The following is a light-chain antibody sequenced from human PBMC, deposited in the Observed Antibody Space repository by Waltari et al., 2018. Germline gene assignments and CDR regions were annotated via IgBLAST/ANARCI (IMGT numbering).Light chain of an antibody. V-gene: IGKV3-20*01. J-gene: IGKJ2*01. CDR2: GAS. Sequence: EIVLTESPGTLSLSPGARATLSCRASQSLTRRYLAWYQQNPGQAPMLLIYGASSMAAGIPDSFSGSGSGTDFTLTISRLEPEDFAVYYCQQYGSSVMYTFGRGTKLEI. CDR1: QSLTRRY. CDR3: QQYGSSVMYT.